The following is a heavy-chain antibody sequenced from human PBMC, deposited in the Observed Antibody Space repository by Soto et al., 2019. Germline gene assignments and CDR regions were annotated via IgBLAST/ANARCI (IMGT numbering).Heavy chain of an antibody. CDR3: AHREDIVGGGWFDP. Sequence: QITLKESGPPLVKPTQTLTLTCTFSGFSLSTSGVGVGWIRQPPGKALEWLALIYWDDDKRYSPSLKSRLTITKDTSKNQVVLTMTNMDPVDTATYYCAHREDIVGGGWFDPWGQGTLVTVSS. J-gene: IGHJ5*02. CDR1: GFSLSTSGVG. D-gene: IGHD2-15*01. V-gene: IGHV2-5*02. CDR2: IYWDDDK.